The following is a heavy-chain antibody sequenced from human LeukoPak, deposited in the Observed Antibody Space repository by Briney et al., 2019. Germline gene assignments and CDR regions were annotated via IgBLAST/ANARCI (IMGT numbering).Heavy chain of an antibody. Sequence: SETLSLTCTVSGDSISIGSYYWTWIRQSAGKGLEWIGRVYRSGSTNYNPSLKSRVSMSIDTSRNQFSLKLSSVTVADTAVYYCARDALELDPYYFDPLGQGTLVTVCS. J-gene: IGHJ4*02. D-gene: IGHD1-7*01. CDR1: GDSISIGSYY. CDR2: VYRSGST. V-gene: IGHV4-61*02. CDR3: ARDALELDPYYFDP.